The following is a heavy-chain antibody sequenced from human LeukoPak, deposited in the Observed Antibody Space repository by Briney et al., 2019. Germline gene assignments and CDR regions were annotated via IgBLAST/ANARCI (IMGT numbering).Heavy chain of an antibody. CDR2: ISAYNGNT. CDR3: ARAEGYGDYLYSKDY. CDR1: GYTFTSYG. J-gene: IGHJ4*02. Sequence: ASVKVSCKASGYTFTSYGISWVRQAPGQGLEWMGWISAYNGNTNYAQKLQGRVTMTTDTSTSTAYMELRSLRSDDTAVYYCARAEGYGDYLYSKDYWGQGTLVTVSS. D-gene: IGHD4-17*01. V-gene: IGHV1-18*01.